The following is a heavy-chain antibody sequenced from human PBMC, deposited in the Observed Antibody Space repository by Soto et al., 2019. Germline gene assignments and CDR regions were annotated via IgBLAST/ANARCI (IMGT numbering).Heavy chain of an antibody. CDR2: IYYSGST. J-gene: IGHJ4*02. CDR3: ARADSSGYYYASLIDY. D-gene: IGHD3-22*01. V-gene: IGHV4-30-4*01. CDR1: GGSISSGDYY. Sequence: QVQLQESGPGLVKPSQTLSLTCTVSGGSISSGDYYWSWIRQPPGKGLVWIGYIYYSGSTYYNPSLKSRVTISVDTSKNQFSLKLSSVTAADTAVYYCARADSSGYYYASLIDYWGKGTLVTVSS.